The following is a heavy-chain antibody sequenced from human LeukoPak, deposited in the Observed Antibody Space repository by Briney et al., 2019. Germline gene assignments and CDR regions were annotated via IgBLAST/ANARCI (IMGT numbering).Heavy chain of an antibody. Sequence: ASVKVSCKASGYTFTSYYMHWVRQAPGQGLEWMGIINPSGGSTSYAQKSQGRVTMTRDTSTSTVYMELSSLRSEDTAVYYCARAQQLVFGAFDIWGQGTMVTVSS. V-gene: IGHV1-46*03. CDR1: GYTFTSYY. CDR3: ARAQQLVFGAFDI. D-gene: IGHD6-13*01. J-gene: IGHJ3*02. CDR2: INPSGGST.